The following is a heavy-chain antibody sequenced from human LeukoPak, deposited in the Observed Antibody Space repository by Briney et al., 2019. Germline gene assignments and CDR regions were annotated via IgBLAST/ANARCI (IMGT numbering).Heavy chain of an antibody. CDR3: ARVASTGLFDC. CDR2: IYYSGST. V-gene: IGHV4-61*01. Sequence: SETLSLTCTVSGGSVNNSSYYWNWIRQPPGKGLEWIGYIYYSGSTNYNPSLKSRVTMSVDTAKNQFSLNLSSVTAADTAMYYCARVASTGLFDCWGQGTLVIVSS. J-gene: IGHJ4*02. D-gene: IGHD6-13*01. CDR1: GGSVNNSSYY.